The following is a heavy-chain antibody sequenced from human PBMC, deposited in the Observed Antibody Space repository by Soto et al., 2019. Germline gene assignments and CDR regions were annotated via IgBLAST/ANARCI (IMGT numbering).Heavy chain of an antibody. CDR2: IIPIFGTA. D-gene: IGHD2-2*03. V-gene: IGHV1-69*01. Sequence: QVQLVQSGAEVKKPGSSVKVSCKASGGTFSRYAISWVRQAPGQGLEWMGGIIPIFGTANYAQKFQGRVKITADESTSTAYMELSSLRAEDTDVYYCASAVDIVVVPAASSYYCYGMDVWGQGTTVTVS. J-gene: IGHJ6*02. CDR1: GGTFSRYA. CDR3: ASAVDIVVVPAASSYYCYGMDV.